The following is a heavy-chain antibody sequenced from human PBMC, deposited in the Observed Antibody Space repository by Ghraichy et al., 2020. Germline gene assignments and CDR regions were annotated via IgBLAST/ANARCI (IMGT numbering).Heavy chain of an antibody. J-gene: IGHJ4*02. CDR1: GGSISSYY. CDR3: ARHIIPYYFDY. Sequence: SETLSLTCTVSGGSISSYYWSWIRQPPGKGLEWIGYIYYSGSTNYNPSLKSRVTISVDTSKNQFSLKLSSVTAADTALYYCARHIIPYYFDYWGQGTLVTVSS. D-gene: IGHD3-3*01. CDR2: IYYSGST. V-gene: IGHV4-59*08.